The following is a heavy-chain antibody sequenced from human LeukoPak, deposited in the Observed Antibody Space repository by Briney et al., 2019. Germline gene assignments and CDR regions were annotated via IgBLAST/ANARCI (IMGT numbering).Heavy chain of an antibody. CDR3: ARDNWATVYYYYHYYMDV. CDR1: GFTFSSYW. D-gene: IGHD4-17*01. Sequence: GGSLRLSCAASGFTFSSYWMSWVRQAPGKGLEWEANIKQDGSEKYYVDSVKGRFTISRDNAKNSLYLQMNSLRAEDTAVYYCARDNWATVYYYYHYYMDVWGKGTTVTVSS. CDR2: IKQDGSEK. J-gene: IGHJ6*03. V-gene: IGHV3-7*01.